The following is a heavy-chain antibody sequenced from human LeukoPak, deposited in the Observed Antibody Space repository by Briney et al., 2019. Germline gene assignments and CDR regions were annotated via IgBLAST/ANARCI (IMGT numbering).Heavy chain of an antibody. CDR3: ARHKDWDLEC. Sequence: ASVKVSCKTSGYTFTSYGISWMRQAPGQGLEWMGWISTYNGNTNYAQNLQGRVTMATDTSTSTAYMELRSLRSDDTAVYYCARHKDWDLECWGQGTLVTVSS. D-gene: IGHD3-9*01. CDR1: GYTFTSYG. V-gene: IGHV1-18*01. CDR2: ISTYNGNT. J-gene: IGHJ4*02.